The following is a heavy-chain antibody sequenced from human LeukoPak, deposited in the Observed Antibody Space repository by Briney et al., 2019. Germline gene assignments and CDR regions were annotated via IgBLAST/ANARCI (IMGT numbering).Heavy chain of an antibody. CDR3: ARSTYSNSALFDY. D-gene: IGHD6-6*01. CDR1: GFTFSDYY. CDR2: ISSSGSTI. V-gene: IGHV3-11*04. Sequence: GGSLRLSCAASGFTFSDYYMSWIRQAPGKGLEWVSYISSSGSTIYYADSVKGRFTISRDNAKNSLYLQMNSLRAEDTAVYYCARSTYSNSALFDYWGQGTLVTVSS. J-gene: IGHJ4*02.